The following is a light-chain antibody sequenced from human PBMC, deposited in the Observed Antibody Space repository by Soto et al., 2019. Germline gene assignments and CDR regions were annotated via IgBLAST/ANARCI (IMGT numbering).Light chain of an antibody. Sequence: EIVLTQSPATLSVSPGERATLSCRASQSVSSNLAWYQQKPGQAPRLLIYGASTRATGIPDRFTGSDSGTEFILTISSLQSEDFAVYYCQQYHHWWTFGQGTKVDI. CDR2: GAS. CDR3: QQYHHWWT. V-gene: IGKV3-15*01. CDR1: QSVSSN. J-gene: IGKJ1*01.